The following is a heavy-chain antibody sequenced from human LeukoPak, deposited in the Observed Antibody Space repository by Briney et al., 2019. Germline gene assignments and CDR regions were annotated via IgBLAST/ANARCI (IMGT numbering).Heavy chain of an antibody. Sequence: GGSLRLSCAASGFTFSSYSMNWVRQAPGKGLEWVSSISSSSSYIYYADSVKGRFTISRDNAKNSLYLQMNSLRAEDAAVYYCARDSTIVGATTSDYWGQGTLVTVSS. V-gene: IGHV3-21*01. CDR2: ISSSSSYI. J-gene: IGHJ4*02. CDR3: ARDSTIVGATTSDY. D-gene: IGHD1-26*01. CDR1: GFTFSSYS.